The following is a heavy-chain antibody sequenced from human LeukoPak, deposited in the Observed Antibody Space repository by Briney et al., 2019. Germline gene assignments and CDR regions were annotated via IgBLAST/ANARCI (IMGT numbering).Heavy chain of an antibody. CDR3: AKQTRYDSPAGGRGFDY. V-gene: IGHV3-23*01. Sequence: GGSLRLSCAASGFTFSSYWMSWVRQAPGKGLEWVSGISGSGDITYYADSVKGRFTISRDNSKNTLYLEMSSLRAEDTAVYYCAKQTRYDSPAGGRGFDYWGQGTLVTVSS. CDR1: GFTFSSYW. J-gene: IGHJ4*02. CDR2: ISGSGDIT. D-gene: IGHD3-22*01.